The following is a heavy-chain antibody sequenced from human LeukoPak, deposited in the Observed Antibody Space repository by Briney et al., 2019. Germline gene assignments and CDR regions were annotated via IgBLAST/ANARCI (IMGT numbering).Heavy chain of an antibody. CDR3: AKDICGGDCHDAFDI. CDR1: GFTFDDYA. Sequence: GGSLRLSGAASGFTFDDYAMHWVRQAPGKGLEWVSLISWGGGRTYYADSVKGRFTISRDNSKNSLYLQMNSLRAEDTALYYCAKDICGGDCHDAFDIWGQGTMVTVSS. J-gene: IGHJ3*02. CDR2: ISWGGGRT. V-gene: IGHV3-43D*04. D-gene: IGHD2-21*01.